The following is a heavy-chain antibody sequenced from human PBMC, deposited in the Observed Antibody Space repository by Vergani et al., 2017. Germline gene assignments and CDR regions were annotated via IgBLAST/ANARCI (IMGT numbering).Heavy chain of an antibody. J-gene: IGHJ6*02. CDR2: INRSGST. V-gene: IGHV4-34*01. CDR1: GGSFSGYY. CDR3: ARGMALRYFDWLPNYYGMDV. D-gene: IGHD3-9*01. Sequence: QVQLQQWGAGLLKPSETLSLTCAVYGGSFSGYYWSWIRQPPGKGLEWIGEINRSGSTNYNPSLKSRVTISVDTSKNQFSLKLSSVTAADTAVYYCARGMALRYFDWLPNYYGMDVWGQGTTVTVSS.